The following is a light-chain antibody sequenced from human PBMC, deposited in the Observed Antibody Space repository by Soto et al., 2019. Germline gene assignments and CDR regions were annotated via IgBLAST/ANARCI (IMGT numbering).Light chain of an antibody. CDR2: GAS. J-gene: IGKJ3*01. CDR3: QQYHNSPFT. CDR1: QSVTSSY. V-gene: IGKV3-20*01. Sequence: IGLTHSPGALSLSPWDIATRSCRASQSVTSSYLAWYQQKPGQSPRLLIYGASTRATGIPDRFSGSGSGTDFTLTISRLEPEDFAVYYCQQYHNSPFTFGPGTKVDIK.